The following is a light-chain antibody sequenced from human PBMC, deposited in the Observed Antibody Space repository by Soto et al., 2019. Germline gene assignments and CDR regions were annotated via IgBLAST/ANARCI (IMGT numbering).Light chain of an antibody. CDR2: DVN. V-gene: IGLV2-11*01. Sequence: QSALTQPRSVSGSPGQSVTISCTGTNSNIGFYNFVSWYQQHPDKAPHLVIYDVNKRPSGVPDRFSGSKSGNTDSLTISGLQADDEADYYCCSYAGSYTYVFGIGTKLTVL. CDR1: NSNIGFYNF. CDR3: CSYAGSYTYV. J-gene: IGLJ1*01.